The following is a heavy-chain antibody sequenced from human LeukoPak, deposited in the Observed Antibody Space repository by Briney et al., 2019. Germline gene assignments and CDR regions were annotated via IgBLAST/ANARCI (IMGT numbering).Heavy chain of an antibody. V-gene: IGHV3-30-3*01. Sequence: PGGSLRLSCAASGFTFNSYAMHWVRQAPGKGLEWVAFISYDGTNRYYAESVKGRFTISRDNSKNTLYVQMNSLRVEDTAVYYCARSRPYCSSARCFFGAFDIWGQGTMVTVSS. CDR2: ISYDGTNR. J-gene: IGHJ3*02. CDR1: GFTFNSYA. CDR3: ARSRPYCSSARCFFGAFDI. D-gene: IGHD2-2*01.